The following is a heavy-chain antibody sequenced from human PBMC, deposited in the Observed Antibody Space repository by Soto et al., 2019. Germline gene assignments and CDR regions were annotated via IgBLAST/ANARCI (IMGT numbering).Heavy chain of an antibody. CDR1: GFSFSTFW. CDR3: ARAFEY. J-gene: IGHJ4*02. V-gene: IGHV3-74*01. CDR2: INSDGSST. Sequence: EVQLVESGGGLVQPGGSLRLSCEASGFSFSTFWMHWVRQAPGKGLVWVSRINSDGSSTYYADSVKGRVTIPRDNAKNTLYLQLNSLRPEDTAVYYCARAFEYWGQGTLVTVSS.